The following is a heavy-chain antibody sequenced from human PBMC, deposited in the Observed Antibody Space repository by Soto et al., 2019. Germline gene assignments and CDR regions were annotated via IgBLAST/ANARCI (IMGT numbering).Heavy chain of an antibody. CDR3: ARDGYSYGYDY. D-gene: IGHD5-18*01. V-gene: IGHV3-30-3*01. Sequence: GGSLRLSCAASGFNLRIYSMHWVRQAPGKGLEWVAVLSYDGVNKYYAASVKGRFTISRDTSENTLYLQMNSLRGDDTAVYYCARDGYSYGYDYWGQGTLVTVSS. CDR2: LSYDGVNK. CDR1: GFNLRIYS. J-gene: IGHJ4*02.